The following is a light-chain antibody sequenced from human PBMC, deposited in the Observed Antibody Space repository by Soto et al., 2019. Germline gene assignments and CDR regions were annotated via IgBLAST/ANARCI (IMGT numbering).Light chain of an antibody. Sequence: QSVLTQPRSVSGSPGQSVTISCTGTSSDVGAYKYVSWYQHYPGEAPKVMISEVTKRPSGVSDRFSGSKSGNTASLTISGLQAEDEADYYCSSYTTTTTQVFGGGTKLTVL. CDR1: SSDVGAYKY. V-gene: IGLV2-11*01. CDR3: SSYTTTTTQV. CDR2: EVT. J-gene: IGLJ2*01.